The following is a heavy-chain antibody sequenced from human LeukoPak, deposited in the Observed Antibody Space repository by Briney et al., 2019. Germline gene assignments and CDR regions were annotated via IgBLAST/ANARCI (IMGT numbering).Heavy chain of an antibody. CDR3: AKDSYGGSGSYYLYSFDM. CDR1: GFTFNDYA. V-gene: IGHV3-9*01. J-gene: IGHJ3*02. Sequence: GRSLRLSCAASGFTFNDYAMHWVRQAPGEGLEWVAGISWNSGTVGYADSVKGRFTISRDNAKNSLFLQMSSLRVEDTALYYCAKDSYGGSGSYYLYSFDMWGQGTMVTVSS. CDR2: ISWNSGTV. D-gene: IGHD3-10*01.